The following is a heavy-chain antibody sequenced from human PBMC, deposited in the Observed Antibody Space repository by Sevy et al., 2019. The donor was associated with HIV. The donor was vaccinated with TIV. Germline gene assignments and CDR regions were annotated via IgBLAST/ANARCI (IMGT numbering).Heavy chain of an antibody. CDR1: GGTFSSYA. J-gene: IGHJ4*02. CDR2: IIPIFGTA. Sequence: ASVKVSCKASGGTFSSYAISWVRQAPGQGLEWMGRIIPIFGTANYAQKFQGRVTITADESTSTAYMELSSLRSEDTAVYYCGTYYYDSSGYYGVDYWGQGTLVTVYS. V-gene: IGHV1-69*13. D-gene: IGHD3-22*01. CDR3: GTYYYDSSGYYGVDY.